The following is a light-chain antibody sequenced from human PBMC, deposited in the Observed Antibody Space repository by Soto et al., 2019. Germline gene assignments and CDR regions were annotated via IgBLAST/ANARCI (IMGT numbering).Light chain of an antibody. V-gene: IGKV3-11*01. CDR1: QSVSSY. Sequence: EIVLTQSPATLSLSPGERATLSCRASQSVSSYLAWYQQKPGQAPRLLIYDASTRATGILASFSGSGSGTDFTLTISSLEPEDFAVYYCQQRSNWPPYTFGQGTKLEIK. CDR3: QQRSNWPPYT. CDR2: DAS. J-gene: IGKJ2*01.